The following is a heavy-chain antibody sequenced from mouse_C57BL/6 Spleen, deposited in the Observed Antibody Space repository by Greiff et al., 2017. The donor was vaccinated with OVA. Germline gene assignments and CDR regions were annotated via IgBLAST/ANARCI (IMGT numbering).Heavy chain of an antibody. CDR2: IWWNDDK. Sequence: QVTLKESGPGILQPSQTLSLTCSFSGFSLSTSNMGIGWIRQPSGKGLEWLAHIWWNDDKYYNPSLKSRLPISKDTSKTQVFLKITSVDTADTATYYCALSTVVENPHWYFDVWGTGTTVTVSS. D-gene: IGHD1-1*01. CDR1: GFSLSTSNMG. CDR3: ALSTVVENPHWYFDV. J-gene: IGHJ1*03. V-gene: IGHV8-5*01.